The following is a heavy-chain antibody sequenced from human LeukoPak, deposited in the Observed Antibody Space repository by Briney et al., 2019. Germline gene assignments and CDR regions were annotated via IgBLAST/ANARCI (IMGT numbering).Heavy chain of an antibody. D-gene: IGHD2-15*01. V-gene: IGHV1-24*01. CDR2: FDTEDGET. Sequence: GASVKVSCKVSGYTLTELSMHWGRQAPGKGLEWMGGFDTEDGETIYAQKFQGRVTMTEDTSTDTAYMELSSLRSEDTAVYYCATDDGGGSCYSWGQGTLVTVSS. CDR3: ATDDGGGSCYS. CDR1: GYTLTELS. J-gene: IGHJ4*02.